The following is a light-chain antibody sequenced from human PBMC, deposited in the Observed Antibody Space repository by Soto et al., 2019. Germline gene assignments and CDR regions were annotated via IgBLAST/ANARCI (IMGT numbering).Light chain of an antibody. CDR3: SSYTSRSTRV. Sequence: QSALTQPASVSGSPGQSITISCTGTSSDVGYYNYVSWYLQHPGKAPKLIIYEVSNRPSGVSNRFSGSKSANTASLTISGLQAEDEADYYCSSYTSRSTRVFGSGTKLNVL. CDR1: SSDVGYYNY. V-gene: IGLV2-14*01. J-gene: IGLJ1*01. CDR2: EVS.